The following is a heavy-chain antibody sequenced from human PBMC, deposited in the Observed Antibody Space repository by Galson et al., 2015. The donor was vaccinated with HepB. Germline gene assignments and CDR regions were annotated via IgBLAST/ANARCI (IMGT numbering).Heavy chain of an antibody. J-gene: IGHJ4*02. V-gene: IGHV4-31*03. Sequence: TLSLTCTVSGGSISSGGYYWSWIRQHPGKGLEWIGYIYYSGSTYYNPSLKSRVTISVDTSKNQFSLKLSSVTAADTAVYYCASNGDYGDYFDYWGQGTLVTVSS. CDR1: GGSISSGGYY. D-gene: IGHD4-17*01. CDR2: IYYSGST. CDR3: ASNGDYGDYFDY.